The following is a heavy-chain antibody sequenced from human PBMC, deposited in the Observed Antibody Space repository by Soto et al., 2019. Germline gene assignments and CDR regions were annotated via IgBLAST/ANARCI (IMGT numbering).Heavy chain of an antibody. CDR3: ANLGGGYCTSTDCPDY. J-gene: IGHJ4*02. V-gene: IGHV3-23*01. CDR1: GFTFNRYA. Sequence: GESLKISCAASGFTFNRYAMSWVRQAPGKGLEWVSTISGSGGSTYYADSVQGRFSISRDNSKNTLSLQVNSLRAEDTAIYYCANLGGGYCTSTDCPDYWGQGTLVTVSS. CDR2: ISGSGGST. D-gene: IGHD2-2*01.